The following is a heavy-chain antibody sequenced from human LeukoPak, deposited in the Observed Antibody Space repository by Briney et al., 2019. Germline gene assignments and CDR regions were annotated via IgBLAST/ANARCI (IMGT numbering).Heavy chain of an antibody. D-gene: IGHD2-15*01. J-gene: IGHJ4*02. CDR1: GFTFSGYL. V-gene: IGHV3-7*01. CDR2: IKEEGSEK. CDR3: ARDSSAAPHSY. Sequence: AGGSLRLSWAASGFTFSGYLISWVRQAPGKGLEWVANIKEEGSEKYYVDSVRGRFIISRDNAKNSLYLQMNSLRAEDTAVYYCARDSSAAPHSYWGQGTLVTVFS.